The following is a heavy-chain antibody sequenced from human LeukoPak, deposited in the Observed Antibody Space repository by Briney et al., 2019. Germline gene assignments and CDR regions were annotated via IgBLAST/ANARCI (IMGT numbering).Heavy chain of an antibody. CDR2: ISDNENNE. J-gene: IGHJ2*01. V-gene: IGHV3-30*18. Sequence: GGSLRLSCAASGFTFSSYGIHWVRKAPGKGLEWVAVISDNENNEYYADSVRGRFTVSRDDSKNTVFLQMRSLRAEDTAVYYCAKDRRWFQGERNWFFDLWGRGTLVTVSS. CDR1: GFTFSSYG. CDR3: AKDRRWFQGERNWFFDL. D-gene: IGHD3-10*01.